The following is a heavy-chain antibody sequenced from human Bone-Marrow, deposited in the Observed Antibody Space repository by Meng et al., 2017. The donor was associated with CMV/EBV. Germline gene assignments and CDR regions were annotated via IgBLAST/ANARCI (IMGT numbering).Heavy chain of an antibody. CDR1: GYTFTSYD. Sequence: ASVKVSCKASGYTFTSYDINWVRQATGQGLEWMGWMNPNSGNTGYAQKFQGRVTMTRNTSISTAYMELSSLISEDTAVYYCARASGRITIFGVVPPYGMDVWGQGTTVTIYS. CDR3: ARASGRITIFGVVPPYGMDV. CDR2: MNPNSGNT. J-gene: IGHJ6*01. D-gene: IGHD3-3*01. V-gene: IGHV1-8*01.